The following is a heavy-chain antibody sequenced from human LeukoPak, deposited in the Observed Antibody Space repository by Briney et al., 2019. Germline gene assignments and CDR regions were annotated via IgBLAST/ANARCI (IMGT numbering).Heavy chain of an antibody. Sequence: GGSLRLSCEASGFTFSNYSMNWVRQAPGKGLEWVSYIRSSSSTIYYADSVKGRFTISRANAKNSLYRQINSLRAEATAVYYCXRAKRNGFDIWGQGTMVTVSS. J-gene: IGHJ3*02. CDR3: XRAKRNGFDI. CDR1: GFTFSNYS. V-gene: IGHV3-48*01. CDR2: IRSSSSTI.